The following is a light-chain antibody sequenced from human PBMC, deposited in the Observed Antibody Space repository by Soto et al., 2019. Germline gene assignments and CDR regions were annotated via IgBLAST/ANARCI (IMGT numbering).Light chain of an antibody. CDR2: GAS. CDR1: QSVRNN. J-gene: IGKJ1*01. CDR3: QQYNNWPWT. Sequence: EKVMTQSPATLSVSPGERVTLSCRASQSVRNNLAWYQQKPGQAPRLLIHGASTRATGFPARFSGSGSGTDFTLTISSLQSEDFAVYYCQQYNNWPWTFGQGTKVEIK. V-gene: IGKV3-15*01.